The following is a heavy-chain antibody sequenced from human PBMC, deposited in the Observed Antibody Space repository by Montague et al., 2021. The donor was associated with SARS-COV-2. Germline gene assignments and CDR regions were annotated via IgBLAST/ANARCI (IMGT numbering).Heavy chain of an antibody. CDR1: GGSISSSSYY. V-gene: IGHV4-39*01. D-gene: IGHD6-19*01. Sequence: SETLSLTCTVSGGSISSSSYYWGWIRQPPGRGLEWIGSIYYSGSTYYNPSLKSRVTISVDTSKNQSSLKLSSVTAADTAVYYCARQEYSSGWFKPDAFDIWGQGTMVTVSS. CDR3: ARQEYSSGWFKPDAFDI. J-gene: IGHJ3*02. CDR2: IYYSGST.